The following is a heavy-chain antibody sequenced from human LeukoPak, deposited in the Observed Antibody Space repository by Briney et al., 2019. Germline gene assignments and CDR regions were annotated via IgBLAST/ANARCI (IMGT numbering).Heavy chain of an antibody. CDR2: FSSRKNIV. J-gene: IGHJ4*02. V-gene: IGHV3-48*01. CDR3: VRDQQWESPHYFDF. CDR1: GFSFDNYG. D-gene: IGHD1-26*01. Sequence: GGSLRLSCVTSGFSFDNYGMSWVRRAPGKGLEWISYFSSRKNIVNYADSVKGRFTISRDKAKTSLYLQMNSLRAEDTAVYYCVRDQQWESPHYFDFWGQGTPVTVSS.